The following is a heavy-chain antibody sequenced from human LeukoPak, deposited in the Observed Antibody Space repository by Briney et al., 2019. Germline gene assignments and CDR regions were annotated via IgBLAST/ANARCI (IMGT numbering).Heavy chain of an antibody. Sequence: SAKVSCKASGGTFSSYAISWVRQAPGQGLEWMGGIIPIFGTANYAQKFQGRVTITADEFTSTAYMELSSLRSEDTAVYYCARPLGYCSSTSCPHDAFDIWGQGTMVTVSS. CDR3: ARPLGYCSSTSCPHDAFDI. V-gene: IGHV1-69*01. CDR2: IIPIFGTA. CDR1: GGTFSSYA. D-gene: IGHD2-2*01. J-gene: IGHJ3*02.